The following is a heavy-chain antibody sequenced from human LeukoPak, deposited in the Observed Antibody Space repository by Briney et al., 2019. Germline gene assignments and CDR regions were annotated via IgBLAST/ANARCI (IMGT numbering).Heavy chain of an antibody. CDR1: GGTFSSYA. CDR3: ARGEGIVVVPAAIRD. D-gene: IGHD2-2*02. CDR2: IIPIFGTA. Sequence: SVKVSCKASGGTFSSYAISWVRQAPGQGLEWMGGIIPIFGTANYAQKFQGRVTITADKSTSTAYMELSSLRSEDTAVYYCARGEGIVVVPAAIRDWGQGTLVTVSS. J-gene: IGHJ4*02. V-gene: IGHV1-69*06.